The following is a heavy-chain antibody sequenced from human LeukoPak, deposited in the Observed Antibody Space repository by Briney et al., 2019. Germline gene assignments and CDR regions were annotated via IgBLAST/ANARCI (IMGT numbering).Heavy chain of an antibody. J-gene: IGHJ5*02. D-gene: IGHD2-2*01. CDR3: ARGFEGTSYSNWFDP. Sequence: SETLSLTCAVYGGSFSGYYWSWIRQPPGKGLEWIGEINHSGSTNYNPSLKSRVTISVDTSKNRFSLKLSSVTAADTAVYYCARGFEGTSYSNWFDPWGQGTLVTVSS. CDR1: GGSFSGYY. CDR2: INHSGST. V-gene: IGHV4-34*01.